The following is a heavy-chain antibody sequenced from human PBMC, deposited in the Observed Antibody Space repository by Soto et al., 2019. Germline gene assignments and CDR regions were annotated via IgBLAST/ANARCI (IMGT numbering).Heavy chain of an antibody. CDR2: ISYDGSNK. Sequence: PGGSLRLSCAASGFTFSSYAMHWVRQAPGKGLEWVAVISYDGSNKYYADSVKGRFTISRDNSKNTLYLQMNSLRAEDTAVYYCARDGHYYGSGSYYLYYYYGMDVWGQGTTVTVSS. V-gene: IGHV3-30-3*01. CDR3: ARDGHYYGSGSYYLYYYYGMDV. D-gene: IGHD3-10*01. CDR1: GFTFSSYA. J-gene: IGHJ6*02.